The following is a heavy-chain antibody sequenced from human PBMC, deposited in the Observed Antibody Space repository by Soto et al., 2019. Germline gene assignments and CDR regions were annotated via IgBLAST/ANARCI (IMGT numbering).Heavy chain of an antibody. CDR3: ARRDHNWFDP. V-gene: IGHV4-30-2*03. CDR1: GASITSGAYS. J-gene: IGHJ5*02. CDR2: ISQGGAT. Sequence: TLSLTCAVSGASITSGAYSWSWIRQPPGKVLEWLGYISQGGATYYNPSLERRVTISVDTSKNQFSLKLSSVTAADTAVYSCARRDHNWFDPWGQGTLVTVSS.